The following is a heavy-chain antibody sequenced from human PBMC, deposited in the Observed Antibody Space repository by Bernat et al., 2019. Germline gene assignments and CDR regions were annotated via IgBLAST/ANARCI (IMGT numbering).Heavy chain of an antibody. V-gene: IGHV1-18*01. CDR3: ARDVPIAVAGTRHFQH. J-gene: IGHJ1*01. Sequence: QVQLVQSGAEVKKPGASVKVSCKASGYTFTSYGISWVRQAPGQGLEWMGWISAYNGNTNYAQKLQGRVTMTTDTSTSTANMELRSLRSDDTAVYYCARDVPIAVAGTRHFQHWGQGTLVTVSS. CDR1: GYTFTSYG. D-gene: IGHD6-19*01. CDR2: ISAYNGNT.